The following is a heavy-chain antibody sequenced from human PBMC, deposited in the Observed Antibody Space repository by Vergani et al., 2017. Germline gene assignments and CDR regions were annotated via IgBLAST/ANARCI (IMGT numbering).Heavy chain of an antibody. CDR2: TYFMSKWYN. D-gene: IGHD3-22*01. Sequence: QVQLPQSGPGLVKPSQTLSLTCAISGDRVSNKSAGWNWIRQSPSRGLEWLGRTYFMSKWYNDYAASVKSRMTINSDTSKNLFSLQLQSVTPEDTAVYYCASEDISLTVEGANYMDIWGKGTTVTVSS. V-gene: IGHV6-1*01. J-gene: IGHJ6*03. CDR1: GDRVSNKSAG. CDR3: ASEDISLTVEGANYMDI.